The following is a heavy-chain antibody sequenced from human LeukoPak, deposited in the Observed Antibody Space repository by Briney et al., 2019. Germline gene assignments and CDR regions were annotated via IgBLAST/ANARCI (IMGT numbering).Heavy chain of an antibody. D-gene: IGHD6-19*01. Sequence: SETLSLTCTVSGGSLSSFYWSWIRQPPGKGLEWIGYIYYSGSTSYNPSLKSRVTISVDTSKNQFSLKLSSVTAADTAVYYCARHLGGSGWYGGGFFAYWGQGTLVTVSS. V-gene: IGHV4-59*08. J-gene: IGHJ4*02. CDR3: ARHLGGSGWYGGGFFAY. CDR2: IYYSGST. CDR1: GGSLSSFY.